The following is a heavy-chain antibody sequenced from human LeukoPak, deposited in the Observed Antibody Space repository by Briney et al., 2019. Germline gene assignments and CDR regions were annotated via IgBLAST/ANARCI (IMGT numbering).Heavy chain of an antibody. CDR3: ARIMTAETTSDY. CDR1: GFTFSSYE. Sequence: GGSLRLSCAASGFTFSSYEMNWVRQGPGKGLEWVPYISSDGSNIYYADSVKGRFTISRDNAKNSLYLQMNSLRDEDTAVYYCARIMTAETTSDYWGQGTLVTVSS. V-gene: IGHV3-48*03. CDR2: ISSDGSNI. D-gene: IGHD4-17*01. J-gene: IGHJ4*02.